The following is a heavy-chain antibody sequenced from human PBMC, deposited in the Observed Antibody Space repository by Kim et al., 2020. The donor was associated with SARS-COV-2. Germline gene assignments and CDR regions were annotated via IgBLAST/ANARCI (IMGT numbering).Heavy chain of an antibody. CDR2: IRSKAYGGTT. CDR1: GFTFGDYA. J-gene: IGHJ4*02. D-gene: IGHD3-3*01. V-gene: IGHV3-49*04. Sequence: GGSLRLSCTASGFTFGDYAMSWVRQAPGKGLEWVGFIRSKAYGGTTEYAASVKGRFTISRDDSKSIAYLQMNSLKTEDTAVYYCTRDDFWCGYLRVWGQGTLVTVSS. CDR3: TRDDFWCGYLRV.